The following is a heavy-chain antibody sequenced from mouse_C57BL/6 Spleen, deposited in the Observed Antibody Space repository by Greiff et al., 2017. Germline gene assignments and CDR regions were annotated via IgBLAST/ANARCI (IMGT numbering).Heavy chain of an antibody. V-gene: IGHV14-4*01. CDR1: GFNIKDDY. J-gene: IGHJ2*01. D-gene: IGHD3-2*02. Sequence: EVQLQQSGAELVRPGASVKLSCTASGFNIKDDYMHWVKQRPEQGLEWIGWIDPENGDTEYASKFQGKATITADTSSNTAYLQLSSLTSEDTAVSYCTTDSSGPNYWGQGTTLTVSS. CDR3: TTDSSGPNY. CDR2: IDPENGDT.